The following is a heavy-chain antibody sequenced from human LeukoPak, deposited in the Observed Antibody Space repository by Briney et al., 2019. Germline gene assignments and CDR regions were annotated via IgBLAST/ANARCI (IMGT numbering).Heavy chain of an antibody. D-gene: IGHD3-9*01. CDR1: GFTFSNYA. V-gene: IGHV3-23*01. J-gene: IGHJ4*02. Sequence: QTGGSLRLSCVASGFTFSNYAMSWVRQAPGKRLEWVSAVTGSGGSTYYADSVKGRFTISRDNSRNTLFLQMNSLRAEDTAIYYCAKWGDFDILTGYYVSDFWGQGTLVTVSS. CDR3: AKWGDFDILTGYYVSDF. CDR2: VTGSGGST.